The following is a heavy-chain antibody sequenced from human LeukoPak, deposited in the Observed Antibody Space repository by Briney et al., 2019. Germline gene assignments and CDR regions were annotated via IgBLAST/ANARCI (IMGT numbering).Heavy chain of an antibody. CDR2: INPSGGST. V-gene: IGHV1-46*01. CDR1: GYTFTSCY. CDR3: ARDREEYFDWPGTLRPLDY. Sequence: ASVKVSCKASGYTFTSCYMHWVRQAPGQGLEWMGIINPSGGSTSYAQKFQGRVTMTRDTSTSTVYMELSSLRSEDTAVYYCARDREEYFDWPGTLRPLDYWGQGTLVTVSS. D-gene: IGHD3-9*01. J-gene: IGHJ4*02.